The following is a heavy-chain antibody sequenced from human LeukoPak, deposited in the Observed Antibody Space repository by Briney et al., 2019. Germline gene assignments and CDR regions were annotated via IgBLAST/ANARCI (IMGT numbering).Heavy chain of an antibody. Sequence: PSETLSLTCTVSGYSISSGYYWGWIRQPPGKGLEWIGSIYHSGSTYYNPSLKSRVTISVDTSKNQFSLKLSSVTAADTAVYYCARLYSSSWFEGFDYWGQGTQVTVSS. CDR1: GYSISSGYY. D-gene: IGHD6-13*01. J-gene: IGHJ4*02. CDR3: ARLYSSSWFEGFDY. CDR2: IYHSGST. V-gene: IGHV4-38-2*02.